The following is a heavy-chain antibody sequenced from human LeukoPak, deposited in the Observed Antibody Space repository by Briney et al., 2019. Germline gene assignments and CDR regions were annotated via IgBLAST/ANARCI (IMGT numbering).Heavy chain of an antibody. CDR3: AKPARTDYVDY. Sequence: GGSLRLSCAASGFTFSSYSMSWVRQAPGKGLEWVSTISGSGDRTYYADSVKGRFTISRDNSKNTLYLQMNSLRAEDTAVYYCAKPARTDYVDYWGQGTLVTVSS. D-gene: IGHD1-14*01. J-gene: IGHJ4*02. V-gene: IGHV3-23*01. CDR1: GFTFSSYS. CDR2: ISGSGDRT.